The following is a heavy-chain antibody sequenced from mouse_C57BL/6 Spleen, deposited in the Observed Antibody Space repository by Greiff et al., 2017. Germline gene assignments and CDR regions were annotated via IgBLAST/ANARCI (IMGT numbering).Heavy chain of an antibody. V-gene: IGHV5-6*01. CDR3: ARQGRLDY. CDR2: ISSGGSYT. Sequence: EVQLVESGGDLVKPGGSLKLSCAASGFTFSSYGMSWVRQTPDQRLEWVATISSGGSYTYYPDSVKGRFTISRDNAKNTLYLQMSSLKSEDTAMYYCARQGRLDYWGQGTTLTVSS. CDR1: GFTFSSYG. J-gene: IGHJ2*01.